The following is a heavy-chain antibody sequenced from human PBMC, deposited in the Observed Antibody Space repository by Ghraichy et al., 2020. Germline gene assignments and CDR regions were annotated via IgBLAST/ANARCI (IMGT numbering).Heavy chain of an antibody. CDR3: ARGTAAAGDLDY. J-gene: IGHJ4*02. D-gene: IGHD6-13*01. CDR2: IWYDGSNK. Sequence: LSLTCAASGFTFSSYGMHWVRQAPGKGLEWVAVIWYDGSNKYYADSVKGRFTISRDNSKNTLYLQMNSLRAEDTAVYYCARGTAAAGDLDYWGQGTLVTVSS. V-gene: IGHV3-33*01. CDR1: GFTFSSYG.